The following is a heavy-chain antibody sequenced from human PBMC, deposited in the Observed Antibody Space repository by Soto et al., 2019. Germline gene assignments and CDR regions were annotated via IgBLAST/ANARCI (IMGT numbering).Heavy chain of an antibody. D-gene: IGHD2-15*01. CDR2: ISGSGGST. CDR3: AKDLGPAYCGRGSCQIDY. J-gene: IGHJ4*02. CDR1: GFTFSSYA. V-gene: IGHV3-23*01. Sequence: PGGSLRLSCAASGFTFSSYAMSWVRQAPGKGLEWVSAISGSGGSTYYADSVKGRFTISRDNSKNTLYLQMNSLRLQDTAVYYCAKDLGPAYCGRGSCQIDYWGQGTLVTVSS.